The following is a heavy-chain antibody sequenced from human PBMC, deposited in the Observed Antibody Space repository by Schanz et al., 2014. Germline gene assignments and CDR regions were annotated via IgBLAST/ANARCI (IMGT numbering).Heavy chain of an antibody. Sequence: VQLVESGGAVVQPGGSLRLSCAATGFTFSRYWMTWVRQAPGKGLEWVANIKQDGSAKNYVDSGKGRFTISRDNPKNSLYLQMNSLTAEDTAVYYCAKYGTGKGVSFEYWGQGTLVTVSS. D-gene: IGHD1-26*01. CDR3: AKYGTGKGVSFEY. CDR2: IKQDGSAK. V-gene: IGHV3-7*01. CDR1: GFTFSRYW. J-gene: IGHJ4*02.